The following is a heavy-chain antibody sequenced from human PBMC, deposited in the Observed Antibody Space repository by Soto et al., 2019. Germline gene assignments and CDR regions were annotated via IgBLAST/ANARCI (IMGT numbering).Heavy chain of an antibody. CDR3: VKGSGGYPTTDFDS. CDR1: GFTFDDYA. D-gene: IGHD3-10*01. Sequence: PGGSLRLSCAASGFTFDDYAMHWVRQAPGKGLEWVSGISWSGGSIGYADSVKGRFTISRDNAKNSLYLQMNSLRTEDTALYYCVKGSGGYPTTDFDSWGQGTLVTVSS. V-gene: IGHV3-9*01. J-gene: IGHJ4*02. CDR2: ISWSGGSI.